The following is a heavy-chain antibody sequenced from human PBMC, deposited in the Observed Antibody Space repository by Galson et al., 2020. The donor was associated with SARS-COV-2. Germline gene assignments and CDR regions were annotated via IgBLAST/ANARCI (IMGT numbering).Heavy chain of an antibody. CDR2: IRNRGNSYIT. CDR3: ARVTPVALDY. V-gene: IGHV3-72*01. Sequence: GGSLRLSCAGSGFIFSDPYFDWVRQAPGRGLEWIGSIRNRGNSYITDYAASVKGRFTISRDDSENSLYLHMHSLKTEDTAVYFCARVTPVALDYWGQGALVTV. D-gene: IGHD4-17*01. CDR1: GFIFSDPY. J-gene: IGHJ4*02.